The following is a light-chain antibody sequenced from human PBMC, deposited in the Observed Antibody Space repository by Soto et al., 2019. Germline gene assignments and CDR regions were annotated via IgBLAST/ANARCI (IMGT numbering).Light chain of an antibody. CDR1: QGISSY. J-gene: IGKJ5*01. V-gene: IGKV1-39*01. CDR2: AAS. Sequence: IRFTQSPSSLSASVGDRVTITCRASQGISSYLAWYQQKPGKAPKLLIYAASSLQSGVPSRFSGSGSGTDFTLTISSLQPEDFATYYCQQSYSTPTFGHGTRLEIK. CDR3: QQSYSTPT.